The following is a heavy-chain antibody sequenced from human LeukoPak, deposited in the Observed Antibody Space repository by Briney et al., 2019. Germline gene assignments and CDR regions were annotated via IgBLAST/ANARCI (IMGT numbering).Heavy chain of an antibody. D-gene: IGHD2-2*01. V-gene: IGHV1-69*05. J-gene: IGHJ6*03. Sequence: SVKVSCKASGGTFSSHAIAWVRQAPGQGPEWMGGIIPISGTANYAQKFQGRVTISTDESTSTAYMELTSLTSNDTAVYYCARGLQYQLLKALGYYYMDVWGEGTTVTVSS. CDR3: ARGLQYQLLKALGYYYMDV. CDR2: IIPISGTA. CDR1: GGTFSSHA.